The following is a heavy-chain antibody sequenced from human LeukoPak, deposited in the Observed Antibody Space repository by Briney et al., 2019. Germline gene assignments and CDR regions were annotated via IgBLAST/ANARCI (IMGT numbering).Heavy chain of an antibody. J-gene: IGHJ4*02. V-gene: IGHV3-23*01. D-gene: IGHD3-22*01. CDR3: TARGDSSGSYHYFED. Sequence: GGSLRLSCAGSGFTFSNYAMSWVRQAPGKGLEWVSAISGSGGRTHYADSVEGRFTISRDNSKDTLYLQMNSLRAEDTALYYCTARGDSSGSYHYFEDWGQGTLVTVSS. CDR2: ISGSGGRT. CDR1: GFTFSNYA.